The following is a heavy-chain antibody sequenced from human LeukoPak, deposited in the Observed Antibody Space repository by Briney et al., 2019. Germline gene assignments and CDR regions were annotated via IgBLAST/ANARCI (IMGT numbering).Heavy chain of an antibody. D-gene: IGHD1-26*01. CDR2: ISAGRRSI. CDR1: VFTFSVYS. CDR3: VRDVGRSPVRRDY. J-gene: IGHJ4*02. V-gene: IGHV3-48*04. Sequence: GGSLRLSRAASVFTFSVYSMNWVRHAPGKGLEGVSFISAGRRSIHYADSPKGRFTISRDNARNSLFLLTNSLRGEYTGVCHFVRDVGRSPVRRDYLGQAAQVSVP.